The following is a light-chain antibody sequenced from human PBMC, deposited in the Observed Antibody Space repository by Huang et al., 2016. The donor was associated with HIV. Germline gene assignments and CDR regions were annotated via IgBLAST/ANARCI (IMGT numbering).Light chain of an antibody. V-gene: IGKV3-11*01. J-gene: IGKJ4*01. CDR2: DAA. CDR1: QSVTNY. Sequence: EIVLTQSPVTLSLSPGERATLSCRASQSVTNYLAWYQQKPGQTPRLLSYDAANSAAGIPARFSGSGSGTDVTLTISSLEPEDFAVYYCQQRSNWPQLTFGGGTKVEIK. CDR3: QQRSNWPQLT.